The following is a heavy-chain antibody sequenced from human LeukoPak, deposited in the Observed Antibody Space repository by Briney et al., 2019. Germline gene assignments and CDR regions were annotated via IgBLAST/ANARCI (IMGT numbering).Heavy chain of an antibody. CDR2: IYYSGST. CDR1: GGSISSSSYY. J-gene: IGHJ6*03. D-gene: IGHD2-21*02. V-gene: IGHV4-39*07. Sequence: PSETLSLTCTVSGGSISSSSYYWGWIRQPPGKGLEWIGSIYYSGSTYYNPSLKSRVTISVDTSKNQFSLKLSSVTAADTAVYYCARVYCGGDCYWHGGYYYMDVWGKGTTVTVSS. CDR3: ARVYCGGDCYWHGGYYYMDV.